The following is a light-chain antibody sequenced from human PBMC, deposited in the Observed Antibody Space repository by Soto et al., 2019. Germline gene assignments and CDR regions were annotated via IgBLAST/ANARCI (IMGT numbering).Light chain of an antibody. Sequence: DIVMTQSPATLSVSPGETAALSCRAGQSVGRNFAWYQQKPGQAPRLLIYCASTSATAIPARFRGRGSGTEFTLTISSLHSEDFAIYYYQQYNKCPYTFGQGTKLEIK. CDR3: QQYNKCPYT. CDR2: CAS. CDR1: QSVGRN. V-gene: IGKV3-15*01. J-gene: IGKJ2*01.